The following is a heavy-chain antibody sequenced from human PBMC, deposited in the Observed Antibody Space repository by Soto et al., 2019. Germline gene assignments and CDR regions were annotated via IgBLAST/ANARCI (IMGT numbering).Heavy chain of an antibody. Sequence: PGGSLRLSCAASGFTFSSYWMHWVRQVPGKGLVWVSRIHFDGSTTHYADSVKGRFTISRDNAKNTLSLQMNSLRAEDTAVYYCARDAYISGYYQFDYWAQGTLVTVSS. CDR3: ARDAYISGYYQFDY. J-gene: IGHJ4*02. CDR2: IHFDGSTT. CDR1: GFTFSSYW. V-gene: IGHV3-74*01. D-gene: IGHD6-19*01.